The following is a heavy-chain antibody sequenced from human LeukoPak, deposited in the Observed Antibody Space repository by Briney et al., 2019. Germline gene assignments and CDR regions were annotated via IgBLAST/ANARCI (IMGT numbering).Heavy chain of an antibody. D-gene: IGHD6-13*01. CDR1: GFTFSSYW. CDR3: AREGQKLVQAFDY. J-gene: IGHJ4*02. Sequence: PGGSLRLSCAASGFTFSSYWMSWVRQAPGKGLEWVANIKQDGSEKYYVDSVKGRFTISGDNAKNSLYLQMNSLRAEDTAVYYCAREGQKLVQAFDYWGQGTLVTVSS. CDR2: IKQDGSEK. V-gene: IGHV3-7*01.